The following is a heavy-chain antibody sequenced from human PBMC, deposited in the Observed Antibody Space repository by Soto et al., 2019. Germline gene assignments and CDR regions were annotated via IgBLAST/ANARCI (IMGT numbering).Heavy chain of an antibody. CDR1: GFTFSSYS. Sequence: EVQLVESGGGLVQPGGSLRLSCAASGFTFSSYSMNWVRQAPGKGLVWVPYISSSSSTIYYADSVKGRFTISRDNAKNSLYSHMNRLGDEDTAVYYCAREDDGYYFGYWGQGTLVTVSS. D-gene: IGHD3-22*01. CDR3: AREDDGYYFGY. CDR2: ISSSSSTI. V-gene: IGHV3-48*02. J-gene: IGHJ4*02.